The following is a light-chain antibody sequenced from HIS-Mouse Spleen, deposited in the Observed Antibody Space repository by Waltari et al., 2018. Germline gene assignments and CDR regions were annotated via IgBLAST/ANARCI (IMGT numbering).Light chain of an antibody. J-gene: IGLJ3*02. Sequence: QSALTQPPSASGSPGQSVTISCTGTSSHVGGYNSVSVYQQHPGKPPKLMIYEVSKRPSGVPDRFSGSKSGNTASLTVSGLQAEDEADYYCSSYAGSNNLVFGGGTKLTVL. CDR3: SSYAGSNNLV. CDR1: SSHVGGYNS. V-gene: IGLV2-8*01. CDR2: EVS.